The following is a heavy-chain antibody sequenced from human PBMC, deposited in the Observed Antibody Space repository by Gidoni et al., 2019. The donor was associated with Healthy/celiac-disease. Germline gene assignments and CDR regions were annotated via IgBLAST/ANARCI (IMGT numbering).Heavy chain of an antibody. Sequence: QVQLQESGPGLVKPSATLSLTCTVSGGSIRSYYWRGIRQPAGKGLEWIGRIYTSGSTNYNPSLKSRVTMSVDTSKNQFSLKLSSVTAADTAVYYCARDDSSSWSNWFDPWGQGTLVTVSS. CDR1: GGSIRSYY. D-gene: IGHD6-13*01. CDR2: IYTSGST. V-gene: IGHV4-4*07. J-gene: IGHJ5*02. CDR3: ARDDSSSWSNWFDP.